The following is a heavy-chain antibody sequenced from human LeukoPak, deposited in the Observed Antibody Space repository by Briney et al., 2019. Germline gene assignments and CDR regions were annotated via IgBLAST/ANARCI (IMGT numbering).Heavy chain of an antibody. CDR3: ARLITPTSGSNWFDP. V-gene: IGHV4-34*01. D-gene: IGHD3-10*01. CDR1: GGSFSGYY. CDR2: ITHSGTT. J-gene: IGHJ5*02. Sequence: SETLSLTCAVYGGSFSGYYWSWIRQPPGKGLEWIGEITHSGTTNYNPSLESRLTISIDTSKNQFSLKLSSVTAADTAVYYCARLITPTSGSNWFDPWGQGTLVTASS.